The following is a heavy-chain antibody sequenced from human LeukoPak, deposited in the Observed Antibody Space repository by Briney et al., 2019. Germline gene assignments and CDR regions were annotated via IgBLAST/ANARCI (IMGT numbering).Heavy chain of an antibody. V-gene: IGHV4-4*02. J-gene: IGHJ4*02. CDR3: ARYSNYVQFFDY. Sequence: SETLSLTCAVPGGSISSSNWWSWVRQPPGKGLEWIGEIYHSGSTNYNPSLKSRVTISVDKSKNQFSLKLSSVTAADTAVYYCARYSNYVQFFDYWGQGTLVTVSS. CDR2: IYHSGST. D-gene: IGHD4-11*01. CDR1: GGSISSSNW.